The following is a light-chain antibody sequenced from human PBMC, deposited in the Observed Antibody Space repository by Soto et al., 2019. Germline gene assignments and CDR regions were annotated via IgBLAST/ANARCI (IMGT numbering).Light chain of an antibody. CDR2: GAS. V-gene: IGKV3-20*01. CDR1: QSVSNNY. J-gene: IGKJ4*01. Sequence: EIVLTQSPGTLSLSPGERATLSCRASQSVSNNYLAWYQQKPGQAPRLLIYGASNRATGIPDRFSGSGSVTDFSLTISRLEPEDFAVYYCQQYDSSTVTFGGGTKVDI. CDR3: QQYDSSTVT.